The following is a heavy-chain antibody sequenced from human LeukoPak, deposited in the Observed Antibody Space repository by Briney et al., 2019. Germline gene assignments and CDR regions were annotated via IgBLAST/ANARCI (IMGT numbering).Heavy chain of an antibody. Sequence: AASVNLSCNASGDMITSFAISWVRQAPGQGHERMGWVSAYNGKTNYAQNLQGRVTMTTDESTSKEYLQLRSPRPDDTAAYYCARHPYYVISGYYVYWGPGTLVTVFS. CDR1: GDMITSFA. J-gene: IGHJ4*02. D-gene: IGHD3-22*01. CDR2: VSAYNGKT. V-gene: IGHV1-18*01. CDR3: ARHPYYVISGYYVY.